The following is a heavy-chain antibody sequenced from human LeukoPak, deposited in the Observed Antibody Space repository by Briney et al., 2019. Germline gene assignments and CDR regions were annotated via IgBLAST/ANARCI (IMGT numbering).Heavy chain of an antibody. Sequence: ASVKVSCKASGGTFSSYAISWVRQAPGQGLEWMGRIIPILGIANYAQKFQGRVTITADKSTSTAYMELSSLRSEDTAVYYCARGYYDYVWGSYRDAFDIWGQGTMVTVSS. V-gene: IGHV1-69*04. CDR2: IIPILGIA. CDR1: GGTFSSYA. D-gene: IGHD3-16*02. J-gene: IGHJ3*02. CDR3: ARGYYDYVWGSYRDAFDI.